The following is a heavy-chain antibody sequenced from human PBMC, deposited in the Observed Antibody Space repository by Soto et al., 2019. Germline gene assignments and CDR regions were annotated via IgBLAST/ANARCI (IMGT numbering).Heavy chain of an antibody. CDR2: IKQDGSEK. CDR3: ARDLYDSSSSWWWASSPGLGYYYYYYMDV. Sequence: GGSLRLSCAASGFTFSSYWMSWVRQAPGKGLEWVANIKQDGSEKYYVDSVKGRFTISRDNAKNPLYLQMNSLRAEDTEVYYCARDLYDSSSSWWWASSPGLGYYYYYYMDVWGKGTMVTVSS. D-gene: IGHD6-6*01. CDR1: GFTFSSYW. J-gene: IGHJ6*03. V-gene: IGHV3-7*01.